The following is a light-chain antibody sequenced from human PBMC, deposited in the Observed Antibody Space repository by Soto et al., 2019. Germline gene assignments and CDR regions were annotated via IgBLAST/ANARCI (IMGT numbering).Light chain of an antibody. J-gene: IGLJ1*01. V-gene: IGLV2-14*01. Sequence: QSALTQPASVSGSPGQSIAISCTGTSSEIGAYNYVSWYQQHPGKAPKLMIYDVSNRPSGVSNRFSGSKSGNTASLTISGLQAEDEADYYCSSHTSSGTYVFGSGTKLTVL. CDR3: SSHTSSGTYV. CDR1: SSEIGAYNY. CDR2: DVS.